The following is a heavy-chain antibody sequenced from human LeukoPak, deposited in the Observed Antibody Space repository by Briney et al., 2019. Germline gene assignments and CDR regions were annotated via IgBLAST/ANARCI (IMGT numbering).Heavy chain of an antibody. CDR3: ASWAGNTQSDSWSGPFDY. D-gene: IGHD3-3*01. Sequence: PGGSLRLSCAASGFTFSSYGMNWVRQAPGKGLEWVSSVSSSSSYIHYADSVKGRFTISRDNAKNSLYLQMNSLRAEDTAVYYCASWAGNTQSDSWSGPFDYWGQGTLVTVSS. V-gene: IGHV3-21*01. CDR1: GFTFSSYG. CDR2: VSSSSSYI. J-gene: IGHJ4*02.